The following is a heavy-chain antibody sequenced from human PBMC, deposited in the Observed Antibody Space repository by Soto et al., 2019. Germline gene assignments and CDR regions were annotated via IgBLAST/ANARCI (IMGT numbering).Heavy chain of an antibody. V-gene: IGHV3-15*01. J-gene: IGHJ4*02. CDR3: TTGLAYCGGACSPIDY. CDR1: GFTFSNAW. Sequence: EVQLVESGGGLVKPGGSLRLSCAASGFTFSNAWMSWVRQAPGKGLEWVGRIKSKTDGGTTDYAAPVKGRFTISRDDSKNTLYLQMNSLKTEDTAVYYCTTGLAYCGGACSPIDYWGQGTLVTVSS. D-gene: IGHD2-21*02. CDR2: IKSKTDGGTT.